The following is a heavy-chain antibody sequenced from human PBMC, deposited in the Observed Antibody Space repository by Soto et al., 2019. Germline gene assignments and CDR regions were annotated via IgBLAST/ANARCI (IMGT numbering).Heavy chain of an antibody. J-gene: IGHJ6*03. Sequence: GGSLRLSCAASGFTFSSYAMSWVRQAPGKGLEWVSGLSGSGATTYYAGSVKGRFTISRDNSKNTLYLQMNSLRGEDTAVYYCAKGTGSYYYHYYMDVWGKGTTVTVSS. CDR1: GFTFSSYA. CDR3: AKGTGSYYYHYYMDV. V-gene: IGHV3-23*01. CDR2: LSGSGATT.